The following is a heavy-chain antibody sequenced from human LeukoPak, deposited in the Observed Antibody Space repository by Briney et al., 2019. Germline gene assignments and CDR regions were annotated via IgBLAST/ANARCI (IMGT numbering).Heavy chain of an antibody. CDR2: INQDVSEK. D-gene: IGHD3-9*01. V-gene: IGHV3-7*01. CDR3: VRGAGFITDY. CDR1: GFTFSSSW. Sequence: GGSLRLSCAASGFTFSSSWMHWVRQAPGKGLEGVANINQDVSEKYYVDSVKGRFTISRDNARSSLYLQMNSMRAEDTAVYYCVRGAGFITDYWGQGTLVTVSS. J-gene: IGHJ4*02.